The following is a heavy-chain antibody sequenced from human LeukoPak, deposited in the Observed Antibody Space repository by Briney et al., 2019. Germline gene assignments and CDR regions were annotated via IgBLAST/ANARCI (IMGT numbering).Heavy chain of an antibody. CDR1: GGSFSGYY. CDR3: ARGNNGTGNFDY. CDR2: INHSGST. Sequence: PSKTLSLTCAVYGGSFSGYYWSWIRQPPGKGLEWIGEINHSGSTNYNPSLKSRVTISVDTSKNQFSLKLSSVTAADTAVYYCARGNNGTGNFDYWGQGTLVTVSS. D-gene: IGHD3/OR15-3a*01. J-gene: IGHJ4*02. V-gene: IGHV4-34*01.